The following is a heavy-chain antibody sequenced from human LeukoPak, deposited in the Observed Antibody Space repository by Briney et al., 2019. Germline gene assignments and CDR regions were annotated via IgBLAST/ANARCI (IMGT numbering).Heavy chain of an antibody. V-gene: IGHV7-4-1*02. CDR3: ARVGCSGGSCYFPFYYYMDV. J-gene: IGHJ6*03. D-gene: IGHD2-15*01. Sequence: ASVKVSCKASGYTFTSYAMNWVRQAPGQGLEWMGWISTNTGNPTYAQGFTGRFVFSLDTSVSTAYLQISSLKAEDTAVYYCARVGCSGGSCYFPFYYYMDVWGKGTTVTVSS. CDR1: GYTFTSYA. CDR2: ISTNTGNP.